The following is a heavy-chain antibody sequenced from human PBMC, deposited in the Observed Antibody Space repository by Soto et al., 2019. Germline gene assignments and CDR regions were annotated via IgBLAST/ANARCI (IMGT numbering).Heavy chain of an antibody. CDR1: GGSISSGDYY. D-gene: IGHD2-2*01. J-gene: IGHJ5*02. Sequence: VGSSETLSLTCTVSGGSISSGDYYWSWIRQPPGKGLEWIWYIYHSGSTYYNSSFKSRVTISVDRSKNLFSLKLISVTAADTAVYYCARITSAFDPWGQGTLVTVSS. V-gene: IGHV4-30-4*01. CDR2: IYHSGST. CDR3: ARITSAFDP.